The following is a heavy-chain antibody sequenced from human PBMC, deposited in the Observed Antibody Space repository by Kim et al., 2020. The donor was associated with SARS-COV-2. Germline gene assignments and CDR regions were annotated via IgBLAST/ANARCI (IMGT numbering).Heavy chain of an antibody. J-gene: IGHJ4*02. CDR3: AKDISYSSSWYGVDY. V-gene: IGHV3-9*01. D-gene: IGHD6-13*01. Sequence: GKGQFNISRDNAKNSLYLQMNSRRAEDTALYYCAKDISYSSSWYGVDYWGQGTLVTVSS.